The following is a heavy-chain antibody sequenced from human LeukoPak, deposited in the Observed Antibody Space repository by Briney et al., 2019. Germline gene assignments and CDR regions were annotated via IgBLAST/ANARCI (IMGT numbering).Heavy chain of an antibody. V-gene: IGHV4-61*09. D-gene: IGHD3-22*01. J-gene: IGHJ4*02. CDR3: ARGARSSDSSGYYYFDY. CDR1: GGSISSDSYY. CDR2: IYTSGST. Sequence: PSETLSLTCTVSGGSISSDSYYWSWIRQPAGKGLESIGHIYTSGSTNYDPSLKSRVTISIDTSKNQLSLRLSSVTAADTAVYYCARGARSSDSSGYYYFDYWGQGTLVTVSS.